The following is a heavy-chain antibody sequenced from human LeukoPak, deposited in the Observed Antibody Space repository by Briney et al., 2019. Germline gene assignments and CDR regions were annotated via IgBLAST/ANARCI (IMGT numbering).Heavy chain of an antibody. Sequence: GGSLRLSCAASGFTVSSNYMSWVRQAPGKGLEWVSVIYSGGSTYYADSVKGRFTISRDNSKNALYLQMNSLRAEDTAVYYCARERGDIAAAGPDYFDYWGQGTLVTVSS. J-gene: IGHJ4*02. CDR1: GFTVSSNY. V-gene: IGHV3-66*01. D-gene: IGHD6-13*01. CDR3: ARERGDIAAAGPDYFDY. CDR2: IYSGGST.